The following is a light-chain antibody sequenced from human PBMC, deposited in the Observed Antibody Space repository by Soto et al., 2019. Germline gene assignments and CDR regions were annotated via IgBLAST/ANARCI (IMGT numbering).Light chain of an antibody. J-gene: IGLJ3*02. CDR1: SSNIGAGYD. V-gene: IGLV1-40*01. CDR2: GNS. Sequence: QPVLTQPPSVSGAPGQRVTISCTGSSSNIGAGYDVHWYQQLPGTAPKLLIYGNSNRPSGVPDRFSGSKSGTSASLALTGRQAEDEADYYCQAYDSSLSGWVFGGGTKLTV. CDR3: QAYDSSLSGWV.